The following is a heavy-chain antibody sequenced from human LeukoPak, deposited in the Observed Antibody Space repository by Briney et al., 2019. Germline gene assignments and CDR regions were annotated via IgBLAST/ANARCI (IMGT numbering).Heavy chain of an antibody. CDR3: ARRFGEFDY. D-gene: IGHD3-10*01. CDR2: IYYSGST. Sequence: SSETLSLTCTVSGGSISSYYWSWVRQPPGKGLEWIGYIYYSGSTNYNPSLKSRVTISVGTSKNQFSLKLSSVTAADTAVYYCARRFGEFDYWGQGTLVTVSS. J-gene: IGHJ4*02. V-gene: IGHV4-59*01. CDR1: GGSISSYY.